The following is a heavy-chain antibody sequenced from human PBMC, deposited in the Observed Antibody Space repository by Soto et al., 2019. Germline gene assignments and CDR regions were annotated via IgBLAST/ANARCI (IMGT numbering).Heavy chain of an antibody. Sequence: PGGSLRLSCAASGFTFSDHYMDRVRQAPGKGLEWVGRTRNKANSYTTEYAASVKGRFTISRDDSKNSLYLQMNSLKTEDTAVYYCARDNSGYDLWGQGTLVTVSS. CDR3: ARDNSGYDL. J-gene: IGHJ4*02. D-gene: IGHD5-12*01. V-gene: IGHV3-72*01. CDR1: GFTFSDHY. CDR2: TRNKANSYTT.